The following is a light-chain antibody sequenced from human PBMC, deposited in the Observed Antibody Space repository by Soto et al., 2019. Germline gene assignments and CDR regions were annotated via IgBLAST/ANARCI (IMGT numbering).Light chain of an antibody. CDR2: KAS. CDR3: QQYNYYPT. J-gene: IGKJ5*01. Sequence: DIQMTQSPSTLSASVGDRVTITCRASQSVSAWLAWYQQRPGKAPKLLIYKASSLESGVPSRFSGSGSGTEFTLTISSLQPDDFATYYCQQYNYYPTLGQGTRLEIK. CDR1: QSVSAW. V-gene: IGKV1-5*03.